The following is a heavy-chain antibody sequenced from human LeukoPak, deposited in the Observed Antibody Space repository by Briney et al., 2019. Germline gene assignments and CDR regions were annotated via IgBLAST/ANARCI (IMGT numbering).Heavy chain of an antibody. J-gene: IGHJ3*02. D-gene: IGHD4-23*01. CDR1: GGSVSSSHY. CDR2: IYYGGST. Sequence: SETLSLTCSVSGGSVSSSHYWGWIRQPPGKGLEWIGSIYYGGSTYYNASLRSRVTTSVDTSKNQFSLKLSSVTAADTAVYYCARPSGKYGGNPPGAFDIWGQGTMVTVSS. V-gene: IGHV4-39*07. CDR3: ARPSGKYGGNPPGAFDI.